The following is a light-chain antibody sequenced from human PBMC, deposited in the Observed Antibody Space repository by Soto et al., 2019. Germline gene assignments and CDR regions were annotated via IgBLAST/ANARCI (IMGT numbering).Light chain of an antibody. V-gene: IGKV3-20*01. CDR1: QSVSSSY. Sequence: EIVLTQSPGTLSLSPGERATLSCRASQSVSSSYLAWYQQKPGQAPRLLIYGASSRATGIPDRFSGSGSGTDFTLTISRLEPEDCAGYYCQQYGSSPPMYTFGQGTKLEIK. CDR2: GAS. J-gene: IGKJ2*01. CDR3: QQYGSSPPMYT.